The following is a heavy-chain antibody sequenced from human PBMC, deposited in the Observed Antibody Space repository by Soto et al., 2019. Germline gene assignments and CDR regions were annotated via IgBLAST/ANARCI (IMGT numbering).Heavy chain of an antibody. V-gene: IGHV3-23*01. CDR2: ISGSGGST. CDR3: AKVGAVAGTPYYFDY. J-gene: IGHJ4*02. CDR1: GFTFSSYA. Sequence: TGGSLRLSCAASGFTFSSYARSWVRQAPGKGLEWVSAISGSGGSTYYADSVKGRFTISRDNSKNTLYLQMNSLRAEDTAVYYCAKVGAVAGTPYYFDYWGQGTLVTVSS. D-gene: IGHD6-19*01.